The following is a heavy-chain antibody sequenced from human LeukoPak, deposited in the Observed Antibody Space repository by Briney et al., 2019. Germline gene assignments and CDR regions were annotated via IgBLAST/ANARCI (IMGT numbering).Heavy chain of an antibody. D-gene: IGHD3-10*01. V-gene: IGHV4-39*01. CDR2: VYHSGST. CDR1: GDSISSRNIY. J-gene: IGHJ4*02. Sequence: SQTLSLTCTVSGDSISSRNIYWGWIRQAPGKGLEWIGTVYHSGSTYYNPSLETRVIISADTSKNQLSLGLSSVTAADTALYYCARHLYFYGSGSRYFDFWGQGTLVTVSS. CDR3: ARHLYFYGSGSRYFDF.